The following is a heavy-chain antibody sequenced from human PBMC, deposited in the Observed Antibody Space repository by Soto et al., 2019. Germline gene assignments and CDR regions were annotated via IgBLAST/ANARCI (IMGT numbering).Heavy chain of an antibody. J-gene: IGHJ4*02. CDR3: XXXXXXXXXDXDPGTSHVFDS. V-gene: IGHV2-5*02. CDR2: IYGDNDK. CDR1: GFSLSNSGVG. D-gene: IGHD5-12*01. Sequence: QITLKESGPSPVKPTQTLTVTCTFSGFSLSNSGVGVAWIRQPPGKALEWLALIYGDNDKRYSPSLKTRLTXXXXXXXXXXXXXXXXXXXXXXXXXXXXXXXXXXXXDXDPGTSHVFDSWGQGTLVTVSS.